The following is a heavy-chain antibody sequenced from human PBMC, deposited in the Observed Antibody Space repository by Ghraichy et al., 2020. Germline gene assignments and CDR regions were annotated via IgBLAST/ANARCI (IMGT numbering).Heavy chain of an antibody. Sequence: SETLSLTCTVSGGSTSSGDYYWSWIRQPPGKGLEWIGYIYYSGSTYYNPSLKSRLSISVDTSKNHFSLKLSSVTAADTALYYCARGRAYYDYVWGSWRYDAFDIWGQGTMVTVSS. V-gene: IGHV4-30-4*01. CDR2: IYYSGST. CDR1: GGSTSSGDYY. CDR3: ARGRAYYDYVWGSWRYDAFDI. D-gene: IGHD3-16*02. J-gene: IGHJ3*02.